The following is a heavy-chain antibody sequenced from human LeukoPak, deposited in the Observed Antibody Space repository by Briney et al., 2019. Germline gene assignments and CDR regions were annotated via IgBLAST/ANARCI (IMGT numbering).Heavy chain of an antibody. CDR1: GGPISSYY. V-gene: IGHV4-59*01. CDR2: IYYSGST. Sequence: SSETLSLTCTVSGGPISSYYWSWIRQPPGKGLEWIGYIYYSGSTNYNPSLKSRVTISVDTSKNQFSLKLSSVTAADTAVYYCARGKRGTVVIDAFDIWGQGTMVTVSS. CDR3: ARGKRGTVVIDAFDI. J-gene: IGHJ3*02. D-gene: IGHD4-23*01.